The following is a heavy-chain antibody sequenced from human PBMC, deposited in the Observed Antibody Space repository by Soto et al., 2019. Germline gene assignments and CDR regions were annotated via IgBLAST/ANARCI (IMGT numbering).Heavy chain of an antibody. CDR1: GFTFSSYS. J-gene: IGHJ4*02. D-gene: IGHD6-6*01. CDR3: ARDGWPIRGLVLYYFDY. V-gene: IGHV3-21*01. Sequence: GGSLRLSCAASGFTFSSYSMNWVRQAPGKGLEWVSSISSSSSYIYYADSVKGRFTISRDNAKNSLYLQMNSLRAEDTAVYYCARDGWPIRGLVLYYFDYWGQGTLVTVSS. CDR2: ISSSSSYI.